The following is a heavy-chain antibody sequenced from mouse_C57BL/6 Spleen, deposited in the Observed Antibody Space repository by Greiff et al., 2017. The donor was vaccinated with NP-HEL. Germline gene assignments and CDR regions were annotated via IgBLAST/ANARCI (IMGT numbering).Heavy chain of an antibody. CDR2: IYPGSGNT. CDR1: GYSFTSYY. J-gene: IGHJ2*01. V-gene: IGHV1-66*01. CDR3: AREKYYDYDGPD. D-gene: IGHD2-4*01. Sequence: QVQLQQSGPELVKPGASVKISCKASGYSFTSYYIHWVKQRPGQGLEWIGWIYPGSGNTKYNEKFKGKATLTADTSSSTAYMQLSSLTSEDSAVYYCAREKYYDYDGPDWGQGTTLTVSS.